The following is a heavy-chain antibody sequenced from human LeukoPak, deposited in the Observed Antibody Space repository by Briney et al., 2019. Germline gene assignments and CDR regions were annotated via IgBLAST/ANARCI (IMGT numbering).Heavy chain of an antibody. CDR3: ASHEIQLWSPTLDY. Sequence: ASVKASCKASGYTFTSYGISWVRQAPGQGLEWMGWISAYNGNTNYAQKLQGRVTMTTDTSTSTAYMELRSLRSDDTAVYYCASHEIQLWSPTLDYWGQGTLVTVSS. CDR2: ISAYNGNT. CDR1: GYTFTSYG. J-gene: IGHJ4*02. D-gene: IGHD5-18*01. V-gene: IGHV1-18*01.